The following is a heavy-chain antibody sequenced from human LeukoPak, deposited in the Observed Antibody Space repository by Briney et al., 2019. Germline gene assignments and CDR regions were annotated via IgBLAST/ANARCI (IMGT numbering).Heavy chain of an antibody. J-gene: IGHJ4*02. CDR3: ARDRGSYWDGGNDY. Sequence: GRSLRLSCAASGFTFSGYGMHWVRQAPGKGLEWVAVIWYDGSNKYYADSVKGRFTISRDNSKNTLYLQMNSLRAEDTAVYYCARDRGSYWDGGNDYWGQGTLVTVSS. D-gene: IGHD1-26*01. CDR1: GFTFSGYG. V-gene: IGHV3-33*01. CDR2: IWYDGSNK.